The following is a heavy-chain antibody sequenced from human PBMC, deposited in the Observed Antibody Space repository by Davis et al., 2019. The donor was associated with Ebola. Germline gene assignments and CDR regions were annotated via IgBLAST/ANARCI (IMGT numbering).Heavy chain of an antibody. Sequence: KVSCKGSGYSFTNYWIGWVRQMPGKGLEWMGIIYPGDSNTRYSPSFQGQVTISADKSISTAYLQWSSLKASDTAMYFCARHVRGGDDYWGQGTLVTVSS. J-gene: IGHJ4*02. V-gene: IGHV5-51*01. CDR1: GYSFTNYW. CDR3: ARHVRGGDDY. CDR2: IYPGDSNT. D-gene: IGHD3-16*01.